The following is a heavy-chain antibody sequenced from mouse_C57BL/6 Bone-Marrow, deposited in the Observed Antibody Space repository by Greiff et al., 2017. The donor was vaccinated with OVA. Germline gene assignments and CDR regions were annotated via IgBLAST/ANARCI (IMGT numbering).Heavy chain of an antibody. CDR3: TPIYYYGSSPFAY. Sequence: EVQLQQSGAELVRPGASVKLSCTASGFNIKDDYMHWVKQRPEQGLEWIGWIDPENGDTEYASKFQGKATITADTSSNTAYLQLSSLTSEDTAVYYCTPIYYYGSSPFAYWGQGTLVTVSA. V-gene: IGHV14-4*01. D-gene: IGHD1-1*01. CDR1: GFNIKDDY. CDR2: IDPENGDT. J-gene: IGHJ3*01.